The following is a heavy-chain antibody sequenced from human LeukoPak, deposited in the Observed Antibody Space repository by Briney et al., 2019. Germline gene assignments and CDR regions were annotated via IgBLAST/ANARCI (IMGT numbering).Heavy chain of an antibody. J-gene: IGHJ4*02. D-gene: IGHD3-22*01. V-gene: IGHV1-2*02. CDR1: GYTFTGYY. Sequence: ALVKVSCKASGYTFTGYYMHWVRQAPGQGLEWMGWINPNSGGTNYAQKFQGRVTMTRDTSISTAYMELSRLRSDDTAVYYCARGTHGWSGISYYYDSSGYSYFDYWGQGTLVTVSS. CDR2: INPNSGGT. CDR3: ARGTHGWSGISYYYDSSGYSYFDY.